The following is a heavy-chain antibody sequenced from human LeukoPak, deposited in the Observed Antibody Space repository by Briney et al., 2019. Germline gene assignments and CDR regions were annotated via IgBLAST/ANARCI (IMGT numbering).Heavy chain of an antibody. CDR2: ISSGSSYI. V-gene: IGHV3-21*01. J-gene: IGHJ4*02. CDR3: ARGSSSFDY. CDR1: GFTFSDYS. D-gene: IGHD6-6*01. Sequence: PGGSLRLSCAASGFTFSDYSMNWVRQAPGKGLEWVSFISSGSSYIYYADSVKGRFTISRDNAKNSLYLQMDSLRAEDTAVYYCARGSSSFDYWGQGTLVTVSS.